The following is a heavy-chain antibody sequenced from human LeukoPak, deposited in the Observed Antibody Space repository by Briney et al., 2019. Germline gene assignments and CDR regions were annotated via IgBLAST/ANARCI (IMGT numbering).Heavy chain of an antibody. CDR2: IYSSGST. J-gene: IGHJ4*02. CDR3: ARRRGGYRDEIFFDY. V-gene: IGHV4-39*01. Sequence: PSETLSLTCTVSGGSISSSSYYWGWIRQPPGKGLEWIGSIYSSGSTYYNPSLKSRVTISVDTSKNQFSLKLSSVTAADTAVYYCARRRGGYRDEIFFDYWGQGTLVTVSS. D-gene: IGHD3-16*02. CDR1: GGSISSSSYY.